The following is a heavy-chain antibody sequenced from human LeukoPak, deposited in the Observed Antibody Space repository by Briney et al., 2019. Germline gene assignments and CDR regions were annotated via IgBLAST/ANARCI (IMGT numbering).Heavy chain of an antibody. J-gene: IGHJ5*02. D-gene: IGHD3-10*01. CDR2: ISYDGSNK. CDR1: GFTFSSYG. Sequence: GRSLRLSCAASGFTFSSYGMPWVRQAPGKGLEWVAVISYDGSNKYYADSVKGRFTISRDNSKNTLYLQMNSLRAEDTAVYYCAKDTTITMVRPLFDPWGQGTLVTVSS. CDR3: AKDTTITMVRPLFDP. V-gene: IGHV3-30*18.